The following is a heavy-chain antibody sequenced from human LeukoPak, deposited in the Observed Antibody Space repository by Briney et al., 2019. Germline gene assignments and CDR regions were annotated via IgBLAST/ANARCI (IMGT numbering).Heavy chain of an antibody. Sequence: LTGGSLRLSCVASGSTFSRHWMSWVREAPGKGLEGVANLNQDGSEKYYVDSVKGRFTISRDNAKNSLYLQMNSLRAEDTAVYSCAEQSAWGQGTLVTVSS. J-gene: IGHJ5*02. D-gene: IGHD6-19*01. CDR3: AEQSA. V-gene: IGHV3-7*01. CDR2: LNQDGSEK. CDR1: GSTFSRHW.